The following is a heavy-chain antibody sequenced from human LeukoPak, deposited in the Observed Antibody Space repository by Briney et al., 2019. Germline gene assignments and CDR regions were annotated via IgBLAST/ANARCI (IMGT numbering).Heavy chain of an antibody. CDR2: ISSSSSYI. CDR1: GFTFSSYG. J-gene: IGHJ5*02. Sequence: GGSLRLSCVASGFTFSSYGMNWVRQSPGKGLEWVSSISSSSSYIYYADSVKGRFTISRDNAKNSLYLQMNSLRAEDTAVYYCARDGRGNWFDPWGQGSLVTVSS. V-gene: IGHV3-21*01. CDR3: ARDGRGNWFDP. D-gene: IGHD1-26*01.